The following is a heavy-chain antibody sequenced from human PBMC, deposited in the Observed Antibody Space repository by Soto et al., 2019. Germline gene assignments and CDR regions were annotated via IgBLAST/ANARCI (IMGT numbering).Heavy chain of an antibody. CDR1: GYTFTSYH. V-gene: IGHV1-18*01. CDR2: ISAYNGNT. CDR3: ARDSPPPRE. Sequence: QVQLVQSGAEVKKPGASVKVSCKASGYTFTSYHITWVRQAPGQGLEWMGWISAYNGNTNYAQKLQGRVTMTTDTTTSTASMGPRSLRSDDTAVYYCARDSPPPREWGQGTLVTVSS. J-gene: IGHJ4*02.